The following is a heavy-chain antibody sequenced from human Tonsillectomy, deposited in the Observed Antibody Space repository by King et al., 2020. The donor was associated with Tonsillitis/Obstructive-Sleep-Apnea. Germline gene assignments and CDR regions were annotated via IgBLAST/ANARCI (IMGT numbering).Heavy chain of an antibody. CDR2: IYSGGST. V-gene: IGHV3-66*01. Sequence: VQLVESGGGLVQPGGSLRLSCAASGFTVSSNYMSWVRQAPGKGLEWVSVIYSGGSTYYADSVKGRFTISRDNSKNTLYLQMNSLRAEDTAVYYCARDSFFWSGYYFDYWGQGTLVPVSS. CDR3: ARDSFFWSGYYFDY. J-gene: IGHJ4*02. D-gene: IGHD3-3*01. CDR1: GFTVSSNY.